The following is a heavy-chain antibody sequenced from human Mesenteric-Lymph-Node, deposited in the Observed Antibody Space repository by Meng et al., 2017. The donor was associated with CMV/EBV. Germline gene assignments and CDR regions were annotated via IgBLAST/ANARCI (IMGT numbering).Heavy chain of an antibody. CDR2: IYHSGST. Sequence: AVSGGSISSSNWWSWVRQPPGKGLEWIGEIYHSGSTNYNPSLKSRVTISVDKSKNQFSLKLSSVTAADTAVYYCARVDSGYENYFDYWGQGTLVTVSS. J-gene: IGHJ4*02. D-gene: IGHD5-12*01. CDR3: ARVDSGYENYFDY. V-gene: IGHV4-4*02. CDR1: GGSISSSNW.